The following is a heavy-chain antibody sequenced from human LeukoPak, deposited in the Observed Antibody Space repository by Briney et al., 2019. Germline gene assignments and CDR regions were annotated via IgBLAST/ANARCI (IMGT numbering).Heavy chain of an antibody. CDR3: ARGNGNYDILTGYYDVVSDAFDI. V-gene: IGHV4-30-4*07. CDR2: IYDSGST. D-gene: IGHD3-9*01. Sequence: PSQTLSLTCAVSGGSISSGGHSWSWVRQPPGKGPEWIGFIYDSGSTFYNPSLESRVTITVDTSKNQFSLNLSSVTAADTAVYYCARGNGNYDILTGYYDVVSDAFDIWGQGTMVTVSS. CDR1: GGSISSGGHS. J-gene: IGHJ3*02.